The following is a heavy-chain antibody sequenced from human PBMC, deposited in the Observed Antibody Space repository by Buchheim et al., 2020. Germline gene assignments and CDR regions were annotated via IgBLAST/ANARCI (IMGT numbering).Heavy chain of an antibody. V-gene: IGHV3-23*01. CDR3: AKNTRPYGMDV. CDR1: GFTFSNYA. J-gene: IGHJ6*02. Sequence: EVQLLESGGDLVQPGGSLRLSCVATGFTFSNYAMNWVRQAPGKGLEWVSAISGSGGNTSYPDSVTGRFTVSRDNSKNTLFLQLKNLRGEDTAVYYCAKNTRPYGMDVWGQGT. CDR2: ISGSGGNT.